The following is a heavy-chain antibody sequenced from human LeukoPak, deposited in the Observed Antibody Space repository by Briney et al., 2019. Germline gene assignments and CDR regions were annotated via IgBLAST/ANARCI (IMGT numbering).Heavy chain of an antibody. V-gene: IGHV3-53*04. CDR1: GFSVSSSY. CDR2: TYSTGTT. Sequence: GGSLRLSCAVSGFSVSSSYMSWVRQAPGKGLECVSFTYSTGTTNYGDSVKGRFTISRHNSENTIYLQMNSLTDEDTAVYYCARALVGANSWFDSWGQGTLVTVSS. J-gene: IGHJ5*01. CDR3: ARALVGANSWFDS. D-gene: IGHD1-26*01.